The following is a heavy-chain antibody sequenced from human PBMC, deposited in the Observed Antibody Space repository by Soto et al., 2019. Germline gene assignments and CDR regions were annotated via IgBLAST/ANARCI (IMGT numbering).Heavy chain of an antibody. CDR1: GGPFSSYA. CDR3: ARDLHVIKPYCSGGSCYSA. V-gene: IGHV1-69*01. CDR2: IIPIFGTA. J-gene: IGHJ4*02. D-gene: IGHD2-15*01. Sequence: VKVSCKASGGPFSSYASSWVRRAPGQGLEWMGGIIPIFGTANYAQKFQGRVTITADESTSTAYMELSSLRSEDTAVYYCARDLHVIKPYCSGGSCYSAWGQGTLVTVSS.